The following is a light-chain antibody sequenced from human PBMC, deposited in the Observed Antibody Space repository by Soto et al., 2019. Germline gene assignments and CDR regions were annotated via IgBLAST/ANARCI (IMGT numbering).Light chain of an antibody. CDR3: QQYSNWPRGT. CDR2: GAS. CDR1: QSIPNN. V-gene: IGKV3-15*01. J-gene: IGKJ2*01. Sequence: EILMTQSPATLSVSPGQRATLSCRASQSIPNNHLAWYQQKPGQAPRLLIYGASSRATGVPPRFSGSGSGTESTLTISSLQSEDFALYYCQQYSNWPRGTFGQGTKLQIK.